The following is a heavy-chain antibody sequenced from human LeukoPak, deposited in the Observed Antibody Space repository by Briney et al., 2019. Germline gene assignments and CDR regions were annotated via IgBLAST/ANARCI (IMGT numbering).Heavy chain of an antibody. V-gene: IGHV3-33*06. D-gene: IGHD6-13*01. CDR3: AKSTDLSSSPDIGY. J-gene: IGHJ4*02. Sequence: GGSLRLSCAASGFTFSSYGMHWVRQAPGKGLEWVAVIWYDGSNKYYADSVKGRFTISRDNSKNTLYLQMNSLRAEDTAVYYCAKSTDLSSSPDIGYWGQGTLVTVSS. CDR2: IWYDGSNK. CDR1: GFTFSSYG.